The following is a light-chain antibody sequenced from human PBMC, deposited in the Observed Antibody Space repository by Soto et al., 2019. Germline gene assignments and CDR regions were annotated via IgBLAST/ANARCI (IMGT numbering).Light chain of an antibody. J-gene: IGLJ1*01. CDR2: EVS. CDR1: SSDVGGYNS. V-gene: IGLV2-8*01. Sequence: QSALTQPPSVSGSPGQSVTISCTGTSSDVGGYNSVSWYQHHPGKAPKLIIFEVSQRPSGVPDRFSGSKSANTASLTVSGLQAEDEADYYCSSYAGSNNYVFGTGTKLTVL. CDR3: SSYAGSNNYV.